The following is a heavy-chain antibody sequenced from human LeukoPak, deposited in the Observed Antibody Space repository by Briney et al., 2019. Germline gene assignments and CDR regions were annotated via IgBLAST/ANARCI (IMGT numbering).Heavy chain of an antibody. CDR3: ARDLWVSSSRFSDY. CDR1: GYSFTNYA. Sequence: ASVKVSCKASGYSFTNYAMNWVRQAPGQGLEWMGWINPNSGGTNYAQKFQGRVTMTRDTSISTAHMELSRLRSDDTAVYYCARDLWVSSSRFSDYWGQGTLVTVSS. D-gene: IGHD6-6*01. J-gene: IGHJ4*02. CDR2: INPNSGGT. V-gene: IGHV1-2*02.